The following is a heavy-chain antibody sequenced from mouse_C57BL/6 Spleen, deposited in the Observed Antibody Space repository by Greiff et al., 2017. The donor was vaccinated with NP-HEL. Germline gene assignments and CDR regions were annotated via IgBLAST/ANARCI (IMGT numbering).Heavy chain of an antibody. V-gene: IGHV1-52*01. J-gene: IGHJ4*01. D-gene: IGHD2-2*01. CDR2: IDPSDSDT. CDR3: ARDHLASVTGAMDY. Sequence: QVQLQQPGAELVRPGSSVKLSCKASGYTFTSYWMHWVKQRPIQGLEWIGNIDPSDSDTHYNQKFKDKATLTVDKSSSTAYMQLSSLTSEDSAVYYGARDHLASVTGAMDYWGQGTSVTVSS. CDR1: GYTFTSYW.